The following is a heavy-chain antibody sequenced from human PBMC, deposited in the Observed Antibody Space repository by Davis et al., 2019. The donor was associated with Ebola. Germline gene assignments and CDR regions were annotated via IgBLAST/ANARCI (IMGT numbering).Heavy chain of an antibody. CDR3: ARGGYCSGGSCTRACYYYGMDV. Sequence: AASVKVSCKASGYTFTSYDINWVRQAPGQGLEWMGRIIPILGIANYAQKFQGRVTITADKSTSTAYMELSSLRSEDTAVYYCARGGYCSGGSCTRACYYYGMDVWGQGTTVTVSS. CDR1: GYTFTSYD. V-gene: IGHV1-69*04. J-gene: IGHJ6*02. CDR2: IIPILGIA. D-gene: IGHD2-15*01.